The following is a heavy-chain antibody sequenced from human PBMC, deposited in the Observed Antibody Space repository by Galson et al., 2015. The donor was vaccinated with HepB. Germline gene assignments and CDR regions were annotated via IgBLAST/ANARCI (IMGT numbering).Heavy chain of an antibody. D-gene: IGHD3-22*01. CDR2: VSHDGSNK. J-gene: IGHJ6*02. Sequence: SLRLSCAASGFTFSTYAAHWVRQAPGKGLEWVAVVSHDGSNKYYADSVKGRFTISRDNSKNTLYLQMNSLILEDTAVYYCARDLHYYDSSNHYFHYYGMDVWGQGTTVAVAS. CDR1: GFTFSTYA. V-gene: IGHV3-30-3*01. CDR3: ARDLHYYDSSNHYFHYYGMDV.